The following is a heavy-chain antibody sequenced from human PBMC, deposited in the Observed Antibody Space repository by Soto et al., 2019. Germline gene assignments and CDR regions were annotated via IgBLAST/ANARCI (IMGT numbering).Heavy chain of an antibody. J-gene: IGHJ5*02. D-gene: IGHD6-25*01. Sequence: QVQLVESGGGLVKPGGSLRLSCAASGFTFSDYYMSWIRQAPGKGLEWVSYISSSSSYTNYADSVKGRFTISRDNAKNSLYLQMNSLRAEDTAVYYCARDTGLNNWLDPWGQGTLVTVSS. CDR2: ISSSSSYT. V-gene: IGHV3-11*05. CDR1: GFTFSDYY. CDR3: ARDTGLNNWLDP.